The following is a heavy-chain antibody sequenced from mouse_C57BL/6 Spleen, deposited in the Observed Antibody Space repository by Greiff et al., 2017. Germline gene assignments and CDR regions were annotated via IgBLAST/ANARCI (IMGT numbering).Heavy chain of an antibody. CDR2: IYPGDGDT. Sequence: VQLQQSGPELVKPGASVKISCKASGYAFSSSWMNWVKQRPGKGLEWIGRIYPGDGDTNYNGKFKGKATLTADKSSSTAYMQLSSLTSEDSAVYFGATPTARYAMDYWGQGTSVTVSS. V-gene: IGHV1-82*01. CDR3: ATPTARYAMDY. CDR1: GYAFSSSW. D-gene: IGHD3-2*01. J-gene: IGHJ4*01.